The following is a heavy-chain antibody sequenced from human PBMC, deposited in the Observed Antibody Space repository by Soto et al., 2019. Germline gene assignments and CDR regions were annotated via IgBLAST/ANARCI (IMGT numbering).Heavy chain of an antibody. CDR1: GGSFSGYY. CDR3: ARGPYSSSSGWFDP. V-gene: IGHV4-34*01. Sequence: SETLSLTCAVYGGSFSGYYWSWIRQPPGKGLEWIGEINHSGSTNYNPSLKSRVTISVDTSKNQFSLKLNSVTAADTAVYYCARGPYSSSSGWFDPWGQGTLVTVSS. J-gene: IGHJ5*02. CDR2: INHSGST. D-gene: IGHD6-6*01.